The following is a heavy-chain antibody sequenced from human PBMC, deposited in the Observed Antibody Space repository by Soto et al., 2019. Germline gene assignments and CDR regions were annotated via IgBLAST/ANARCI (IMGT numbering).Heavy chain of an antibody. CDR2: VSGNDGST. J-gene: IGHJ4*02. CDR1: GYIFSNFG. D-gene: IGHD4-17*01. V-gene: IGHV1-18*01. Sequence: VQLVQSGGEVKKPGASVKVSCQTSGYIFSNFGVGWVRQAPGQGLEWLGWVSGNDGSTRYAPNIQGRVTMTTDSATSTAYMELRGLTSDDTATYYCARDFGDYRLHYWGQGTLVSVSS. CDR3: ARDFGDYRLHY.